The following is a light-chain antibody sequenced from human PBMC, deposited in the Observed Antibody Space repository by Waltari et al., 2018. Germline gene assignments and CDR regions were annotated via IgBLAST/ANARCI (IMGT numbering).Light chain of an antibody. J-gene: IGLJ2*01. Sequence: SSELTQDPAVSVALGQTVTITCQGASLRTSYASWYQQKSGQAPILVLFGKNKRPSGIPDRFSGYNSETTTSLTITGAQAEDEAAYYCSSRDSSASHVLFAGGTKLTVL. CDR3: SSRDSSASHVL. V-gene: IGLV3-19*01. CDR1: SLRTSY. CDR2: GKN.